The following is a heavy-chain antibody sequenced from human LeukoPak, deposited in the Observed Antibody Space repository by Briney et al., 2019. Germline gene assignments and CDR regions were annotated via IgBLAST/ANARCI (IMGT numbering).Heavy chain of an antibody. CDR2: ISSRGITI. Sequence: KPGGSLRLSCAASGFTFSDYYMTWIRQAPGKGLEWVSYISSRGITIYYADSVKGRLTISRDNAKKSLYLQMNSLRDEDTAVYYCARVLDSWYYFDYWGQGTLVTVSS. CDR1: GFTFSDYY. CDR3: ARVLDSWYYFDY. D-gene: IGHD4/OR15-4a*01. V-gene: IGHV3-11*01. J-gene: IGHJ4*02.